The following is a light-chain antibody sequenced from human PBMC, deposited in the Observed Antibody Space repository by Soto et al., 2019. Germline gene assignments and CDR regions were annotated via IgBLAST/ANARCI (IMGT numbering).Light chain of an antibody. CDR3: QQDNSNPAWT. Sequence: IQMTQSPSTLSASVGHRVTITCRASQSISNRLAWYQQKPGKDPKLLIYKASSLESGDPSRFSGSGSGTVFTLTISGLQPDDFASYHCQQDNSNPAWTFGQGTKVEVK. J-gene: IGKJ1*01. V-gene: IGKV1-5*03. CDR2: KAS. CDR1: QSISNR.